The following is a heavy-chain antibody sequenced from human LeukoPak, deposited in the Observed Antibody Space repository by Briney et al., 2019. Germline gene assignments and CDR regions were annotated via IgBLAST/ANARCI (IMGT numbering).Heavy chain of an antibody. J-gene: IGHJ3*02. CDR2: IRYDGSNK. CDR1: GSTFSSYG. CDR3: AKRYDRAPHDAFDI. Sequence: GGSLRLSCAASGSTFSSYGMHWVRQAPGKGLEWMAFIRYDGSNKYYADSVKGRFTISRDNSKNTLYLQMNSLRAEDTAVYYCAKRYDRAPHDAFDIWGQGTMVTVSS. D-gene: IGHD3-22*01. V-gene: IGHV3-30*02.